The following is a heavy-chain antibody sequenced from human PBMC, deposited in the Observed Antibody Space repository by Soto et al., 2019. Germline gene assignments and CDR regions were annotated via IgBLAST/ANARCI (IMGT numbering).Heavy chain of an antibody. CDR3: TTLPQGEVAGYYYYGMDV. V-gene: IGHV3-30*03. J-gene: IGHJ6*02. CDR1: RFTFSTYG. CDR2: ISYDGSNK. D-gene: IGHD5-12*01. Sequence: GGSLRLSCAASRFTFSTYGMHWVRQAPGKGLEWVSFISYDGSNKYYADSVKGRFTISRDNSKNTLYLQMNSLRVEDTAVSYCTTLPQGEVAGYYYYGMDVWGQGTTVTVSS.